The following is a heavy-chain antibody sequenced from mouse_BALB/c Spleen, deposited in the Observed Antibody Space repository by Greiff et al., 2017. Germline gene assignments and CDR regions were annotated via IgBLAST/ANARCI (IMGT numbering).Heavy chain of an antibody. CDR3: ARQGIHYYGYLDY. CDR1: GFTFTDYY. Sequence: DVKLVESGGGLVQPGGSLRLSCATSGFTFTDYYMSWVRQPPGKALEWLGFIRNKANGYTTEYSASVKGRFTISRDNSQSILYLQMNTLRAEDSATYYCARQGIHYYGYLDYWGQGTTLTVSS. V-gene: IGHV7-3*02. D-gene: IGHD1-2*01. J-gene: IGHJ2*01. CDR2: IRNKANGYTT.